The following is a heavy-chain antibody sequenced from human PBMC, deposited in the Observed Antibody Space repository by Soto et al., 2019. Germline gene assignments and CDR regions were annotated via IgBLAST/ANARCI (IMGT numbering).Heavy chain of an antibody. V-gene: IGHV1-18*01. J-gene: IGHJ3*02. CDR2: ISAYNGNT. CDR1: GYTFTSYG. D-gene: IGHD4-17*01. Sequence: ASVKVSCKASGYTFTSYGISWVRQAPGQGLEWMGWISAYNGNTNYAQKLQGRVTMTTGTSTSTAYMELRSLRSDDTAVYYCARLHDYGDYIDAFDIWGQGTMVTVSS. CDR3: ARLHDYGDYIDAFDI.